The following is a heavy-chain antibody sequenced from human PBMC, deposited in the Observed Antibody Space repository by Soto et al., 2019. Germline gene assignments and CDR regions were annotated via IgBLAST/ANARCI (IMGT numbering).Heavy chain of an antibody. CDR3: ARSISHYYDSSGYRWFDP. D-gene: IGHD3-22*01. V-gene: IGHV1-69*13. CDR1: GGTFSSYA. J-gene: IGHJ5*02. Sequence: GASVKVSCKASGGTFSSYAISWVRQAPGQGLEWMGGIIPIFGTANYAQKFQGRVTITADESTSTAYMELSSLRSEDTAVYYCARSISHYYDSSGYRWFDPWGQGTLVTVS. CDR2: IIPIFGTA.